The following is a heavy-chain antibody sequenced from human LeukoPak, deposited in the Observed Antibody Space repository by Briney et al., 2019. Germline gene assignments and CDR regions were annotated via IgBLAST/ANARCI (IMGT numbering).Heavy chain of an antibody. J-gene: IGHJ3*02. CDR1: GGSISSGSYY. V-gene: IGHV4-61*02. CDR2: IYTSGST. Sequence: SQTLSLTCTVSGGSISSGSYYWSWIRQPAGKGLEWIGRIYTSGSTNYNPSLKSRVTISVDTSKNQFSLKLSSVTAADTAVYYCARDAPLGIAARDAFDIWGQGTMVTVSS. D-gene: IGHD6-6*01. CDR3: ARDAPLGIAARDAFDI.